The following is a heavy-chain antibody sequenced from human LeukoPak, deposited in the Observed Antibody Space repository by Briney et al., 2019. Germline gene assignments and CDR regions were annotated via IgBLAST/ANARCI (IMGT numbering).Heavy chain of an antibody. CDR2: IYYSGST. CDR1: GGSISSSSYY. J-gene: IGHJ3*02. V-gene: IGHV4-39*01. D-gene: IGHD3-10*01. CDR3: ARHPRGSRYAFDI. Sequence: SETLSLTCTVSGGSISSSSYYWGWIRQPPGKGLEWIGSIYYSGSTYYNPSLKSRVTISVDTSKNQFSLKLSSVTAADTAVYYCARHPRGSRYAFDIWGQGTMVTVSS.